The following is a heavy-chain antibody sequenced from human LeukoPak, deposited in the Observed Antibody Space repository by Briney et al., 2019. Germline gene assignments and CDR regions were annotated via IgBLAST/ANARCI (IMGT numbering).Heavy chain of an antibody. D-gene: IGHD3-22*01. V-gene: IGHV4-59*11. CDR1: GGSISSHY. Sequence: SETLSLTCTVSGGSISSHYCSWIRQPPGKGLEWIGYIYYSGSTNYNPSLKSRVTISVDTSKNQFSLKLSSVTAADTAVYYCARVPSYDRNDYWGQGTLVTVSS. J-gene: IGHJ4*02. CDR2: IYYSGST. CDR3: ARVPSYDRNDY.